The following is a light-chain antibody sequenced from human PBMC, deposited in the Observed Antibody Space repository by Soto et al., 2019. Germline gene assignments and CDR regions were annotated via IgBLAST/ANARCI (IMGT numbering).Light chain of an antibody. V-gene: IGLV2-14*01. Sequence: QSALTQPASVSGSPGQSITISCTGTSSDVGGYNYVSWYQQHPGRAPKVMIYDVSNRPSGVSNRFSGSKSGNTASLTISGLQAEDEADYYCSSYTTTSTLEVLFGGGTKLTVL. CDR2: DVS. CDR1: SSDVGGYNY. J-gene: IGLJ2*01. CDR3: SSYTTTSTLEVL.